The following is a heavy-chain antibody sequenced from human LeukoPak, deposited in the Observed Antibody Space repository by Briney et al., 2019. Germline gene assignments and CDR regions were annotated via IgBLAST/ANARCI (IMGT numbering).Heavy chain of an antibody. CDR3: ASSYRVRGVIGFDP. J-gene: IGHJ5*02. Sequence: ASVKVSCKASGYTFTSYDINWVRQATGQGLEWMGWMNPNSGNTGYAQKFQGRVTITRNTSISTAYMELSSLRSEDTAVYYCASSYRVRGVIGFDPWGQGTLVTVSS. CDR1: GYTFTSYD. D-gene: IGHD3-10*02. V-gene: IGHV1-8*03. CDR2: MNPNSGNT.